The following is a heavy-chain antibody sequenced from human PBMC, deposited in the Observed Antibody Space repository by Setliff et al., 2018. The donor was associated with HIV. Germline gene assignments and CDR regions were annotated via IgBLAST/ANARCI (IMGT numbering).Heavy chain of an antibody. J-gene: IGHJ5*02. CDR1: GDTFNNYA. CDR2: IIPYFGTT. V-gene: IGHV1-69*13. Sequence: ASVKVSCKASGDTFNNYAINWVRQAPGQGLEWVGGIIPYFGTTEYEQKFQGRVTITADESKSTAYLGLSSLRSDDTAVYYCARSRTITLIQCLDPWGQGTQVTVPQ. CDR3: ARSRTITLIQCLDP. D-gene: IGHD3-22*01.